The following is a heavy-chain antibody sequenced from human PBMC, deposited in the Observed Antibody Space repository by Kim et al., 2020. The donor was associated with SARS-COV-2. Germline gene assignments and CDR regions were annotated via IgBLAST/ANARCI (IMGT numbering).Heavy chain of an antibody. J-gene: IGHJ1*01. CDR3: ATVVFYYDAGYFKN. CDR2: IYSGGNT. V-gene: IGHV3-66*01. CDR1: GYTVTYSY. D-gene: IGHD3-22*01. Sequence: GGSLRLSCAASGYTVTYSYMGWVRQAPGKGLEWVSFIYSGGNTIYADSVKGRLIISSDQSKNTLYLQVNSLRAEDTAVYYCATVVFYYDAGYFKNWGQGTLVSVSS.